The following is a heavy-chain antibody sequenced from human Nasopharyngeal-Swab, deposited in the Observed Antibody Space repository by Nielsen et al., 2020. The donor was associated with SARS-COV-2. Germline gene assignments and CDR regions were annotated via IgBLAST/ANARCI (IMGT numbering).Heavy chain of an antibody. CDR3: ARHYYYNMDI. Sequence: ERMSRTCTRAGATLGMDDRWGWVRQPPGRGLEWIGEIHHSGYSNYNSSLMSRVAISVDKSKNQFSLTLRFLAAADTAVYYCARHYYYNMDIWGEGTTVTVSS. J-gene: IGHJ6*03. V-gene: IGHV4-4*02. CDR2: IHHSGYS. CDR1: GATLGMDDR.